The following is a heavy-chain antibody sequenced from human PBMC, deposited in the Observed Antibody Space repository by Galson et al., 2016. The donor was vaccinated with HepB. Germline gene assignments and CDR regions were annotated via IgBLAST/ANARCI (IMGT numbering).Heavy chain of an antibody. J-gene: IGHJ4*02. CDR1: GFTFNSYS. Sequence: SLRLSCAASGFTFNSYSMNWVRQAPGKGLEWVSYISSGSSNKYYGDSVKGRFTISRDNAKNSLFLQMNSLRAEDTAMYYCAGGRGWLPEYWGQGTLVTVSS. D-gene: IGHD5-12*01. V-gene: IGHV3-48*04. CDR2: ISSGSSNK. CDR3: AGGRGWLPEY.